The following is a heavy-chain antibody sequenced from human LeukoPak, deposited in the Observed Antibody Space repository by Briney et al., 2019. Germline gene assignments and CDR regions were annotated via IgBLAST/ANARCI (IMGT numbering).Heavy chain of an antibody. Sequence: GGSLRLSCAASGFTFSSYSMNWVRQAPGKGLEWVSSISSSSSYIYYADSVKGRFTISRDNAKNSLYLQMNSLRAEDTAVYYCARAGYSYVHSFDYYYMDVWGKGTTVTVSS. CDR3: ARAGYSYVHSFDYYYMDV. V-gene: IGHV3-21*01. CDR1: GFTFSSYS. CDR2: ISSSSSYI. J-gene: IGHJ6*03. D-gene: IGHD5-18*01.